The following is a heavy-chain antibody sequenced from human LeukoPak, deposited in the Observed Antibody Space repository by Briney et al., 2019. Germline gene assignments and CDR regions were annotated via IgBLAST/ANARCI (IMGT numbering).Heavy chain of an antibody. CDR3: ARDIDSDAFDI. J-gene: IGHJ3*02. D-gene: IGHD3-16*02. CDR1: GGSISSYY. Sequence: PSETLSLTCTVSGGSISSYYWSWIRQPPGKGLEWIGYIYYSGSTNYNPSLKSRVTIPVDTSKNQFSLKLSSVTAADTAVYYCARDIDSDAFDIWGQGTMVTVSS. V-gene: IGHV4-59*01. CDR2: IYYSGST.